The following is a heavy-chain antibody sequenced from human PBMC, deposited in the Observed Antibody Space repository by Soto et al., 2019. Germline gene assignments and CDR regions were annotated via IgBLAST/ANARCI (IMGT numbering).Heavy chain of an antibody. CDR2: TYYRSRWYN. CDR3: AGTNSLRWYGMDV. V-gene: IGHV6-1*01. CDR1: GDSVSSNSAA. J-gene: IGHJ6*04. D-gene: IGHD1-7*01. Sequence: SQTLSLTCAISGDSVSSNSAAWNWIRQSPSRGLEWLGRTYYRSRWYNDYAVSVKSRITINPDTSKNQFSLHLNSVTPEDTAVVYCAGTNSLRWYGMDVWGKGTMVTVS.